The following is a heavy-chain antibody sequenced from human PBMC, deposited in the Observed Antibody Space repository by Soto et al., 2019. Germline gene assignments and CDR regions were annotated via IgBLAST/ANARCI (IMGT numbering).Heavy chain of an antibody. V-gene: IGHV3-23*01. Sequence: PGGSLRLSCAASGFTFGNYGINWVRQAPGKGLEWVSGISGGGGSTYYADSVKGRFTVSRDPSKNTVFLEMNNLRAEDTAVYYCAKGFIVVVTVLRPDDAVEVWGQGTRVT. CDR1: GFTFGNYG. D-gene: IGHD2-21*02. CDR2: ISGGGGST. CDR3: AKGFIVVVTVLRPDDAVEV. J-gene: IGHJ3*01.